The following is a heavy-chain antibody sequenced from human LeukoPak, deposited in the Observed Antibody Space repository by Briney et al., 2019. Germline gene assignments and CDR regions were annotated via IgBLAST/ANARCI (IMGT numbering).Heavy chain of an antibody. D-gene: IGHD3-10*01. J-gene: IGHJ5*02. CDR2: IIPIFGTA. CDR1: GGTFSSYA. CDR3: ARVHYYGSGSYYNWFDP. Sequence: ASVKVSYKVSGGTFSSYAISWVRQAPGQGLEWMGGIIPIFGTANYAQKFQGRVTITADESTSTAYMELSSLRSEDTAVYYCARVHYYGSGSYYNWFDPWGQGTLVTVSS. V-gene: IGHV1-69*13.